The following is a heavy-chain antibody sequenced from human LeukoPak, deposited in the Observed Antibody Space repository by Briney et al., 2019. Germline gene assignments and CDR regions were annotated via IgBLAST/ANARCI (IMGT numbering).Heavy chain of an antibody. CDR1: GYSFTGYY. CDR2: INPNSGGT. V-gene: IGHV1-2*02. CDR3: AGRPDTAIVPIFDY. D-gene: IGHD5-18*01. J-gene: IGHJ4*02. Sequence: ASVKVSCKASGYSFTGYYLHWVRQAPRQGLEWMGWINPNSGGTNYAQKFQGRVTMTGDTSISTAFMELSRLSSDDTAIYYCAGRPDTAIVPIFDYWGQGTLVTVSS.